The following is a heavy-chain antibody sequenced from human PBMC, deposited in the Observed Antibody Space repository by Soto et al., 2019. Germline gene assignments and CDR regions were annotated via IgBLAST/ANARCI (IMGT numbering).Heavy chain of an antibody. V-gene: IGHV3-23*01. CDR1: GFPFSSYA. J-gene: IGHJ6*02. CDR3: AKDRFRGRSYYNYYYGMDV. CDR2: GSGGGGST. D-gene: IGHD3-10*01. Sequence: GSLRLCCASSGFPFSSYAMSWGRRAPGKWREWLSAGSGGGGSTYYGDWVKCRLTISRDNSKNTLYLQMNSLSAEDTAVYYCAKDRFRGRSYYNYYYGMDVWGQGTTVTVSS.